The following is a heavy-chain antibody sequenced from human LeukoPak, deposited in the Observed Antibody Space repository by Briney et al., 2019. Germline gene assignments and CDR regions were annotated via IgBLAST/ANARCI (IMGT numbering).Heavy chain of an antibody. Sequence: SETLSLTCTVSGGSISSYYWSWIRQPPGKGLEWIGYIYYSGSTNYNPSLKSRVTISVDTSKNQFSLKLSSVTAADTAVYYCARRSYYYDILTGYPKYYYFDCWGQGTLVTVSS. J-gene: IGHJ4*02. D-gene: IGHD3-9*01. CDR3: ARRSYYYDILTGYPKYYYFDC. V-gene: IGHV4-59*01. CDR1: GGSISSYY. CDR2: IYYSGST.